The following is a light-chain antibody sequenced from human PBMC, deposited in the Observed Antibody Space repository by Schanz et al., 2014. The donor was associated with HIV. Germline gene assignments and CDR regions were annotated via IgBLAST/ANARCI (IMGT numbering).Light chain of an antibody. CDR2: DVS. J-gene: IGLJ3*02. CDR3: CSYAGSYTWV. Sequence: QSALTQPASVSGSPGQSITISCTGTSSDVGGYNYVSWYQQHPGKAPKLMIYDVSNRPSGVSNRFSGSKSGNTASLTISGLQAEDDADYYCCSYAGSYTWVFGGGTKVTVL. V-gene: IGLV2-14*01. CDR1: SSDVGGYNY.